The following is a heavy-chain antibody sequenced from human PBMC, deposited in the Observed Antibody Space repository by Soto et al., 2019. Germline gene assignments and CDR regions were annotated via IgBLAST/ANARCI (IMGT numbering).Heavy chain of an antibody. Sequence: LXLXCAASGFTFSSXGMHWLRQAPGKGLEWLAVISYDGSNKYYADSVKGRFTISSDNSKNTLYLQMNSLRAEETAVYYCGKDIGIMALRYFDWLAGDYYYYGMDVWGQGTTVTVSS. CDR2: ISYDGSNK. D-gene: IGHD3-9*01. J-gene: IGHJ6*02. V-gene: IGHV3-30*18. CDR3: GKDIGIMALRYFDWLAGDYYYYGMDV. CDR1: GFTFSSXG.